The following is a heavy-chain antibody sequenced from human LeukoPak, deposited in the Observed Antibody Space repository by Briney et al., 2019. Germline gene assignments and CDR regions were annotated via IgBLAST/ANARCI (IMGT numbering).Heavy chain of an antibody. CDR1: GFTFSSYA. V-gene: IGHV3-30*04. J-gene: IGHJ4*02. Sequence: GGSLRLSCAASGFTFSSYAMHWVRQAPGKGLEWVAIISYDGSNKYYADSVKGRFTISRDNSKNTLYLQMNSLRAEDTAVYYCAKVWPTDDYWGQGTLVTVSS. CDR3: AKVWPTDDY. CDR2: ISYDGSNK. D-gene: IGHD3-16*01.